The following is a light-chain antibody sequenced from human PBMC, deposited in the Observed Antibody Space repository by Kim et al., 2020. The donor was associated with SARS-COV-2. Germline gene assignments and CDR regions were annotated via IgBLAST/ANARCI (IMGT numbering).Light chain of an antibody. CDR1: QSISSW. CDR2: KVS. CDR3: QHYHGSSRT. J-gene: IGKJ1*01. V-gene: IGKV1-5*03. Sequence: ASVSDSVTITCRTIQSISSWLAWSQQKTAKASKPLSYKVSTSESGVPSRFCGSGSGTEFSLTISSLQPDDFATYYCQHYHGSSRTFVQGTNVEIK.